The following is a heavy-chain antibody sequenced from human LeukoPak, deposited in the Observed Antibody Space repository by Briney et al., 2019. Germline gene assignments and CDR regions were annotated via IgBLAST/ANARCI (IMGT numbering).Heavy chain of an antibody. CDR3: TTGPALWFGELHDY. V-gene: IGHV3-15*01. J-gene: IGHJ4*02. CDR1: GFTFSNAW. D-gene: IGHD3-10*01. CDR2: IKSKTDGGTT. Sequence: GSLRPSCAASGFTFSNAWMSGVRPAPGKGVEWGGRIKSKTDGGTTDYAAPVKGRFTISRDDSKNTLYLQMNSLKTEDTAVYYCTTGPALWFGELHDYWGQGTLVTVSS.